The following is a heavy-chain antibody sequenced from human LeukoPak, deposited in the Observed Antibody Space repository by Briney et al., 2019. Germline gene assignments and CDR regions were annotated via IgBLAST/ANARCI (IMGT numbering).Heavy chain of an antibody. V-gene: IGHV1-2*02. D-gene: IGHD6-19*01. Sequence: ASVKVSCKASGYTFTGYYMHWVRQAPGQGLEWMGWINPNSGGTNYAQKFQGRVTMTRDTSISTAYMELSRLRSDDTAVYYCASSPSYSSGWGNYYYYYYMDVWGKGTTVTVSS. CDR3: ASSPSYSSGWGNYYYYYYMDV. CDR1: GYTFTGYY. J-gene: IGHJ6*03. CDR2: INPNSGGT.